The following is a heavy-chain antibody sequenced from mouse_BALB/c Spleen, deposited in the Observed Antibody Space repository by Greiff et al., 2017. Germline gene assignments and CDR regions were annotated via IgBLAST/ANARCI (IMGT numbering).Heavy chain of an antibody. D-gene: IGHD2-12*01. CDR1: GFSLTGYG. CDR3: ARGKLYDASDY. Sequence: VKVVESGPGLVEPSQCLYISCTASGFSLTGYGVNWVRQTPGKGLEWLGMIWGDGSTDYNTALNSRLSTSKDNSNSQVFLKMNSLQTDDAARYYCARGKLYDASDYWGQGTTLTVSS. J-gene: IGHJ2*01. V-gene: IGHV2-6-7*01. CDR2: IWGDGST.